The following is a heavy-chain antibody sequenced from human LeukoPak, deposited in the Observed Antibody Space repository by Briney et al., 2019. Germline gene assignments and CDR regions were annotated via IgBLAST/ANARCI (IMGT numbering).Heavy chain of an antibody. J-gene: IGHJ4*02. CDR1: GGSILSTNW. CDR2: VHLNGAT. CDR3: TRESGAFSPFGF. Sequence: SETLSLTCAVSGGSILSTNWWSSVRQPPGKGLEWIGEVHLNGATNYNPSVEGRVTMSIDKSKNHLSLEVISVTAADTAIYYCTRESGAFSPFGFWGQGTLVTVSS. V-gene: IGHV4-4*02. D-gene: IGHD2-15*01.